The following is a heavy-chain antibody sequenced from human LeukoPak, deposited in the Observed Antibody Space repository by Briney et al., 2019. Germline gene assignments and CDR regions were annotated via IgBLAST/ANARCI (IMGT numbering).Heavy chain of an antibody. J-gene: IGHJ6*04. CDR2: ISSSSSCI. Sequence: GGALRLSRAASVFTFISYRMNWVRPAPGKGLEWVSSISSSSSCIYYADSVKGPFTISRDNAQNSLYLQMNCLRAKATAVYYCASDSFVRYFDWFKPADYYYYGMDVWGEGTTVTVSS. V-gene: IGHV3-21*01. CDR3: ASDSFVRYFDWFKPADYYYYGMDV. D-gene: IGHD3-9*01. CDR1: VFTFISYR.